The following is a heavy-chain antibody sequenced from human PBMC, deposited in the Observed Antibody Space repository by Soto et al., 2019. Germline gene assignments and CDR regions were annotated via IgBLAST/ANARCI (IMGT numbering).Heavy chain of an antibody. V-gene: IGHV3-9*01. Sequence: EVQLVESVGGLVQPGRSLRLSCAASGFTFDDYAMHWVRQAPGKGLEWVSGISWNSGSIGYADSVKGRFTISRDNAKNSLYLQMNSLRAEDTALYYCAKAMTSIATNYYFDYWGQGTLVTVSS. CDR2: ISWNSGSI. J-gene: IGHJ4*02. D-gene: IGHD6-6*01. CDR3: AKAMTSIATNYYFDY. CDR1: GFTFDDYA.